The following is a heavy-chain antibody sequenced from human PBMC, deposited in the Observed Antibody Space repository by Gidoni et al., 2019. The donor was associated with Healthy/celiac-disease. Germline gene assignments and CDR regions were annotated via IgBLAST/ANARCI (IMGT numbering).Heavy chain of an antibody. CDR3: ANLATVTTAYYYYGMDV. V-gene: IGHV3-23*01. D-gene: IGHD4-17*01. CDR2: ISGSGGRT. CDR1: GFTFRSYS. J-gene: IGHJ6*02. Sequence: EVQLLESGGGLVQPGGSLRLSCAASGFTFRSYSMSWVRQAPGKGLEWVSAISGSGGRTYYADSVKGRFTISRDNSKNTLYLQMNSLRAEDTAVYYCANLATVTTAYYYYGMDVWGQGTTVTVSS.